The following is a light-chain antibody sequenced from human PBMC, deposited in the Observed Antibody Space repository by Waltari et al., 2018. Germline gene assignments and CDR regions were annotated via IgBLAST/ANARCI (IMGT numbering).Light chain of an antibody. CDR2: GAS. Sequence: DIVLTQSPDTLSLSPGERATLSCRASQTVNSNYLAWYQQKPGQAPRLVIYGASSRATGIPDRFSGSGSGTDFTLTISRLDPEDFAEYYCQQYDTSSYTFGQGTNLEIK. V-gene: IGKV3-20*01. CDR3: QQYDTSSYT. CDR1: QTVNSNY. J-gene: IGKJ2*01.